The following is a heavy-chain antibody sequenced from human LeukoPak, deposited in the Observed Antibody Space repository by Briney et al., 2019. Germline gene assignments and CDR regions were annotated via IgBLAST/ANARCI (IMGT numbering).Heavy chain of an antibody. CDR1: GYSISSGYY. D-gene: IGHD5-12*01. CDR2: MYHSGST. Sequence: SETLSLTRAVSGYSISSGYYWGWIRQPPGKGLEWIGSMYHSGSTYYNPSLKSRVSISVDTSKNQFSLKLSSVTAADTAVYYCARSRQGWWLLDYWGQGTLVTVSS. J-gene: IGHJ4*02. V-gene: IGHV4-38-2*01. CDR3: ARSRQGWWLLDY.